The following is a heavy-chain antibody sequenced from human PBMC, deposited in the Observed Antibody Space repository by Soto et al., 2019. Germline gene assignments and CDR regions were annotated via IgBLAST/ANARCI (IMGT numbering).Heavy chain of an antibody. J-gene: IGHJ4*02. CDR1: GYTLTELS. CDR2: FDPEDGET. Sequence: ASVKVSCKVSGYTLTELSMHWVRQAPGKGLEWMGGFDPEDGETIYAQKFQGRVTMTEDTSTDTAYMELSSLRSKDTAVYYCATIIVLRFLEWLPQYYFDYWGQGTLVTVS. CDR3: ATIIVLRFLEWLPQYYFDY. D-gene: IGHD3-3*01. V-gene: IGHV1-24*01.